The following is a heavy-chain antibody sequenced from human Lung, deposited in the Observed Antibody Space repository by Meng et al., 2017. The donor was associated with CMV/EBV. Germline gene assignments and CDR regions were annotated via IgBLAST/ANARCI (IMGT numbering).Heavy chain of an antibody. D-gene: IGHD3-3*01. J-gene: IGHJ6*02. Sequence: GXSXRLSXAASGFTFSSYWMSWVRQAPGKGLEWVANIKQDGSEKYYVDSVKGRFTISRDNAKNSLYLQMNSLRAEDTAVYYCARDQRPEYYDFWSGYLGKGGYYGMDVWGQGTTVXVSS. V-gene: IGHV3-7*01. CDR3: ARDQRPEYYDFWSGYLGKGGYYGMDV. CDR2: IKQDGSEK. CDR1: GFTFSSYW.